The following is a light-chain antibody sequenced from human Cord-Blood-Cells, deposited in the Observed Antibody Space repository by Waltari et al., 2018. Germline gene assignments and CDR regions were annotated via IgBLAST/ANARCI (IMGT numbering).Light chain of an antibody. J-gene: IGLJ2*01. CDR1: SSNIGAGYD. Sequence: QSVLTQPPSVSGAPGQRVTISCTGSSSNIGAGYDVNWYQQLPGTAHKLFIYGNSNRPSVVPDRFSGSKSGTSASLAITGLQAEDEADYYCQSYDSSLSVVFGGGTKLTVL. CDR3: QSYDSSLSVV. V-gene: IGLV1-40*01. CDR2: GNS.